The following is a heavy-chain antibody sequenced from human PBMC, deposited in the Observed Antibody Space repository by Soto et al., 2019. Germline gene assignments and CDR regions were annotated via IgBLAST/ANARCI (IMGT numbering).Heavy chain of an antibody. CDR1: GGSISSSSYY. D-gene: IGHD6-19*01. CDR2: IYYSGST. Sequence: PSETLSLTCTVSGGSISSSSYYWGWIRQPPGKGLEWIGSIYYSGSTYYNPSLKSRVTISVDTSKNQFSLKLSSVTAADTAVYYCARLSGYSSGWYNQEYFQHWGQGTLVTVSS. CDR3: ARLSGYSSGWYNQEYFQH. V-gene: IGHV4-39*01. J-gene: IGHJ1*01.